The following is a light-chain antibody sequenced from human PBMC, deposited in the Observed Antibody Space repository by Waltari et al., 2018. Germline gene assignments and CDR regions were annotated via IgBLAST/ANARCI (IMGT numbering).Light chain of an antibody. CDR2: GAT. V-gene: IGLV2-23*01. Sequence: QSALTQPASVSGSPGQSITLSCTGPSNDIGNYDLVSWYQQRPGEAPKPLMYGATKRPSGVSNRFSGSKSGKTASLTISGLQTEDEADYYCFSFVAANSFVFGPGTKVTVL. CDR3: FSFVAANSFV. CDR1: SNDIGNYDL. J-gene: IGLJ1*01.